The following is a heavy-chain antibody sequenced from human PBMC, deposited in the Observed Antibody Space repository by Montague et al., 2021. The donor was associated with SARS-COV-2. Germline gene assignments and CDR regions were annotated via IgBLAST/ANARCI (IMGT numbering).Heavy chain of an antibody. CDR1: GGSFSNYY. D-gene: IGHD2-8*01. V-gene: IGHV4-34*01. Sequence: SETLSLTCAVSGGSFSNYYWSWIRQPPGKGLEWIGEINQSGSTIYNPSLKSRVTISVDTSKNQFSLRLSSVTAADTAVYYCARGRRRVVVPGHGTAGYAIDFWGQGTMVTVSS. J-gene: IGHJ4*02. CDR3: ARGRRRVVVPGHGTAGYAIDF. CDR2: INQSGST.